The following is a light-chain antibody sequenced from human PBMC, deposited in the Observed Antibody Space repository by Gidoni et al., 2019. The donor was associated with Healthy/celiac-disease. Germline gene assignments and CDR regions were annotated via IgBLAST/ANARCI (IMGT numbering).Light chain of an antibody. V-gene: IGKV2D-29*01. CDR2: KVS. Sequence: DIVMTQTPLSLSVTPGQPASLSCKSSQSLLHSDGKTYLYWYLQKPGPTPQRLIYKVSNRFSGVPDRFSGSGSGTDFTLKISRVEAEDVGVYYCMQSIQLPLTFGGGTKVEIK. CDR3: MQSIQLPLT. J-gene: IGKJ4*01. CDR1: QSLLHSDGKTY.